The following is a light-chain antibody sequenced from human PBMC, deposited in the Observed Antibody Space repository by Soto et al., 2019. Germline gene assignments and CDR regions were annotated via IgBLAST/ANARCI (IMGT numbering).Light chain of an antibody. CDR2: GAS. J-gene: IGKJ3*01. Sequence: EIVLTQSPGTLSLSPGERATLSCRASQSVSSSYLAWYQHKPGQAPRLLIYGASSRATGIPDRFSGSGSGTNFTLTLSRLEPEDFAVYYCQQYDSSLFTFGHGTKVDIK. V-gene: IGKV3-20*01. CDR3: QQYDSSLFT. CDR1: QSVSSSY.